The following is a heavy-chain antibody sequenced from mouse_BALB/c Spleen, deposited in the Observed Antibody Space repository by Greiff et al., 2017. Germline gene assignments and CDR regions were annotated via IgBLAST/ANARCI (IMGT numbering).Heavy chain of an antibody. V-gene: IGHV5-17*02. CDR1: GFTFSSFG. D-gene: IGHD5-5*01. Sequence: EVHLVESGGGLVQPGGSRKLSCAASGFTFSSFGMHWVRQAPEKGLEWVAYISSGSSTIYYADKVKGRFTISRDNPKNTLFLQMTSLRSEDTAMYYCARGLPYYFDYWGQGTTLTVSA. J-gene: IGHJ2*01. CDR2: ISSGSSTI. CDR3: ARGLPYYFDY.